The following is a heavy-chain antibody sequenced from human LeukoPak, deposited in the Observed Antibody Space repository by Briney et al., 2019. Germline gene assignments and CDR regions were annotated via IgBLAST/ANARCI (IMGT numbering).Heavy chain of an antibody. CDR3: ARGQWLPVFDF. Sequence: SETLSLTCSVSGGFNTHYYWSWIRQPPGKGLEWIGYFYHSASTNYNPSLKSRVTISVDTSKNHFSLKLSSVTAADTAVYYCARGQWLPVFDFWGQGTLVTVSP. V-gene: IGHV4-59*01. D-gene: IGHD3-22*01. CDR1: GGFNTHYY. CDR2: FYHSAST. J-gene: IGHJ4*02.